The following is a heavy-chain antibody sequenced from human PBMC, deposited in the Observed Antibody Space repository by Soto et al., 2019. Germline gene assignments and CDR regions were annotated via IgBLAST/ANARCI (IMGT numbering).Heavy chain of an antibody. J-gene: IGHJ6*01. CDR1: GFSFSDYG. CDR3: ATEGGKSYYFYGMDV. V-gene: IGHV3-30*03. Sequence: QVQLVASGGGVVQPGRSLRLSCAASGFSFSDYGMHWVRQAPGKGLEWVAVISSDDSSKYYADSVKGRFTISRDNSKNTLYHLMTSLRPDETAVYYCATEGGKSYYFYGMDVWGQGTTATVSS. CDR2: ISSDDSSK. D-gene: IGHD2-15*01.